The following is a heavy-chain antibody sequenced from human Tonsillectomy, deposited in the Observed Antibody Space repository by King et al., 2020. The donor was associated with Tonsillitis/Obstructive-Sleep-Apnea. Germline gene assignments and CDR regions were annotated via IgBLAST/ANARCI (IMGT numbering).Heavy chain of an antibody. Sequence: VQLVESGGGVVQPGRSLRLSCAASGFTFSSYGIHWVRQAPGKGLQWVAVIWFDGSNKYYADSVKGRFTISRDNSKNTLYLQMNSLRAEDTAVYYCARGGLLFDYYYGMDVWGQGTTVTVSS. CDR2: IWFDGSNK. J-gene: IGHJ6*02. D-gene: IGHD3-10*01. CDR3: ARGGLLFDYYYGMDV. V-gene: IGHV3-33*01. CDR1: GFTFSSYG.